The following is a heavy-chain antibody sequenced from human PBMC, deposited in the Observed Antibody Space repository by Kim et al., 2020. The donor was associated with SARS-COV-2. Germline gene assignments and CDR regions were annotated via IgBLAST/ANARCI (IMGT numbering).Heavy chain of an antibody. D-gene: IGHD4-17*01. CDR1: GFTFSSYA. Sequence: GGSLRLSCAASGFTFSSYAMHWVRQAPGKGLEWVAVISYDGSNKYYADSVKGRFTISRDNSKNTLYLQMNSLRAEDTAVYYCARERGHLFDYGEGLGHF. V-gene: IGHV3-30*04. CDR2: ISYDGSNK. J-gene: IGHJ1*01. CDR3: ARERGHLFDYGEGLGHF.